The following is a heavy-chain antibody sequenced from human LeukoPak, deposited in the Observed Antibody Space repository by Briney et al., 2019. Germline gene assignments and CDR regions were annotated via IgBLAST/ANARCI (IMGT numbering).Heavy chain of an antibody. V-gene: IGHV4-59*02. CDR1: GGSVSGYY. Sequence: SETLSLTCTVSGGSVSGYYWSWIRQPPGKGLQWIGYIHYSGSTNYNPSLKSRLTISVDTSKNQFSLKLTSVTAADTAVYYCARTTEGGYTYDYFYYYYMDVWGKGTTVTISS. CDR2: IHYSGST. CDR3: ARTTEGGYTYDYFYYYYMDV. D-gene: IGHD5-18*01. J-gene: IGHJ6*03.